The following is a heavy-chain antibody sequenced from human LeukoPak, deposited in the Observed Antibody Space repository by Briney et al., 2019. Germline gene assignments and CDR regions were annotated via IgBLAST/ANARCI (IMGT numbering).Heavy chain of an antibody. CDR2: IYTSGST. Sequence: TLSLTCTVSGGSISSGSYYWSWIRQPAGKGLEWIGRIYTSGSTNYNPSLKSRVTISVDTSKNQFSLKLSSVTAADTAVYYCARDSAAYDFWSGYWNYYYGMDVWGQGTTVTVSS. CDR1: GGSISSGSYY. V-gene: IGHV4-61*02. CDR3: ARDSAAYDFWSGYWNYYYGMDV. J-gene: IGHJ6*02. D-gene: IGHD3-3*01.